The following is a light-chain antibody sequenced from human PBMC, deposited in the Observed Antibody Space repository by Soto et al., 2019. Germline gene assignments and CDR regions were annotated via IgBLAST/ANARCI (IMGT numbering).Light chain of an antibody. CDR1: QSVSSN. J-gene: IGKJ1*01. CDR3: QQSYSTPRT. Sequence: ELVMTQSPATLSVSPGERATLSCRASQSVSSNLAWYQQKPGQAPRLLIYGASTRATGIPSRFSGSGSGTDFTLTISSLQPEDFATYYCQQSYSTPRTFGQGTKVDI. V-gene: IGKV3-15*01. CDR2: GAS.